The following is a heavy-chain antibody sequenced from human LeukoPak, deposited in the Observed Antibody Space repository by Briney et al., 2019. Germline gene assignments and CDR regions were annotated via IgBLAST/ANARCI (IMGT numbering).Heavy chain of an antibody. V-gene: IGHV3-74*01. J-gene: IGHJ4*02. Sequence: GGSLRLSCATSGFTFSTSWMHWVRQAPGKGLVWVSRISSDGSTTTYADSVKGRFTISRDNAKNTLYLQMNSLRVEDTAVYYCVRVRSSSWYDYWGQGAPVTVSS. D-gene: IGHD6-13*01. CDR3: VRVRSSSWYDY. CDR2: ISSDGSTT. CDR1: GFTFSTSW.